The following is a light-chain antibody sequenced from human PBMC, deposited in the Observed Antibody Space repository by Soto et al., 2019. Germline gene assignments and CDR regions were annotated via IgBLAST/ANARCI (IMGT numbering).Light chain of an antibody. J-gene: IGKJ5*01. CDR3: QKYTGPPTN. Sequence: EIILTHSPDTLSFSPWERATLSFSSSQTVSSNYLAWCQQRPGQAPRLLIYGASTRAAGIPDRFSGSGSGTAFTLTITRLEPEDSAVYFCQKYTGPPTNFGQGTRLEIK. CDR2: GAS. V-gene: IGKV3-20*01. CDR1: QTVSSNY.